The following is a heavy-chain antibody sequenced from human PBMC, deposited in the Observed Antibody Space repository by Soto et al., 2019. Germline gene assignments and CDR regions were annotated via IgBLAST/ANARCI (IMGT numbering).Heavy chain of an antibody. Sequence: QVQLQESGPGLVKPSETLSLTCTVSGGSISSYYWSWIRQPPGKGLEWIGYIYYSGSTNYNPSLKSRVTISVDTSKNQFSLKLSSVTAGDTAVYYCARSYRRYCSGGSCYSYYYYYMDVWGKGTTVTVSS. D-gene: IGHD2-15*01. CDR1: GGSISSYY. J-gene: IGHJ6*03. CDR2: IYYSGST. CDR3: ARSYRRYCSGGSCYSYYYYYMDV. V-gene: IGHV4-59*01.